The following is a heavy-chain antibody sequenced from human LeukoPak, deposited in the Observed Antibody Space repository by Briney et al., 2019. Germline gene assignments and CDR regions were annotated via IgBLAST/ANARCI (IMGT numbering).Heavy chain of an antibody. V-gene: IGHV1-3*01. CDR1: GHTFSSYA. CDR2: INGGNGNT. CDR3: ARDRVFGSGLPAYYYGMDV. D-gene: IGHD6-19*01. Sequence: ASVKVSCKASGHTFSSYAMHWVRQAPGQRLEWMGWINGGNGNTKFSQKFQGRVTITRDTSASTAYMELSSLRSEDTAVYYCARDRVFGSGLPAYYYGMDVWGQGTTVIVSS. J-gene: IGHJ6*02.